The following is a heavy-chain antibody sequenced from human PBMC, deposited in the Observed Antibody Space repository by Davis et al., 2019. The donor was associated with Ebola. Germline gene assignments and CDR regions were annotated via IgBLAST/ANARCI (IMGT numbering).Heavy chain of an antibody. CDR3: AHGGSYSNSYHDAFDI. J-gene: IGHJ3*02. D-gene: IGHD6-6*01. V-gene: IGHV3-23*01. CDR1: GFTFSNYA. Sequence: GGSLKISCAASGFTFSNYAMDWVRQAPGKGLEWVSGITSGGRTNYADSVKGRFTISRDNSKNTLYLQVNSLRAEDTAVYYCAHGGSYSNSYHDAFDIWGQGTMVSVSS. CDR2: ITSGGRT.